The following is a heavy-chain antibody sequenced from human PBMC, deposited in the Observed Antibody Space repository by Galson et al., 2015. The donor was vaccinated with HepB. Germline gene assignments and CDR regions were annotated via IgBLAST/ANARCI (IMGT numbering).Heavy chain of an antibody. Sequence: SLRLSCAASGFTFSSYSMNWVRQAPGKGLEWVSYISSSSSTIYYADSLKGRFTISRDNAKNSLYLQMNGLRAEDTAVYYCARDLGDMTTVTTIDYWGQGTLVTVSS. D-gene: IGHD4-17*01. CDR3: ARDLGDMTTVTTIDY. J-gene: IGHJ4*02. CDR1: GFTFSSYS. V-gene: IGHV3-48*01. CDR2: ISSSSSTI.